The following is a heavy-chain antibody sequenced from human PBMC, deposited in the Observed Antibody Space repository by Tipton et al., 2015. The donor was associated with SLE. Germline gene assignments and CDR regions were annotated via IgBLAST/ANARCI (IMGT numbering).Heavy chain of an antibody. CDR2: IFPVFGTP. CDR3: ARGHWAGDLYYFDY. D-gene: IGHD7-27*01. Sequence: QVQLVQSGPEVKKPGSSVKVSCKASGGPFMGHVISWVRQAPGQGLEWMGGIFPVFGTPNYAQKFQGRVTITSDDSTTTAYMELKSLTFDDTAVYYCARGHWAGDLYYFDYWGQGTLVTVSS. CDR1: GGPFMGHV. J-gene: IGHJ4*02. V-gene: IGHV1-69*01.